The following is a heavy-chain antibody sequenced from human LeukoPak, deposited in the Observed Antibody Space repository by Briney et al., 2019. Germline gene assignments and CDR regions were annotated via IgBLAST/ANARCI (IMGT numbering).Heavy chain of an antibody. V-gene: IGHV4-59*01. D-gene: IGHD3-10*01. CDR3: ARGRISLVRGVIRALNWFDP. CDR2: IYYSGST. Sequence: KPSETLSLTCTVSGGSISSYHWSWIRQPPGKGLEWTGYIYYSGSTNYNPSLKSRVTISVDMSKNQFSLKLSSVTAADTAVYYCARGRISLVRGVIRALNWFDPWGQGTLVTVSS. J-gene: IGHJ5*02. CDR1: GGSISSYH.